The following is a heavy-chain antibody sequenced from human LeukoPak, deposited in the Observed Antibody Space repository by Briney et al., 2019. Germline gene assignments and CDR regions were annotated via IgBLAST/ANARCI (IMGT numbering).Heavy chain of an antibody. CDR3: ARSYDNRGYYYYGMDV. Sequence: SETPSLTCTVSGGSISSDSYYWSWIRQPPGKGLEWIGYIHYSGSTEYNSSLKSRVTISLDTSKNQFSLKLSSVTAADTAVYYCARSYDNRGYYYYGMDVWGQGTTVTVSS. J-gene: IGHJ6*02. D-gene: IGHD3-22*01. CDR1: GGSISSDSYY. V-gene: IGHV4-61*01. CDR2: IHYSGST.